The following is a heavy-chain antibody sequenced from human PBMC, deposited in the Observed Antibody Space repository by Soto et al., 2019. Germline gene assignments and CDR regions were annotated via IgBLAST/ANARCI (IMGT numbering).Heavy chain of an antibody. CDR3: ARACAGECYSDYPIKNTTIEYYGMDV. CDR2: IYPGDSDT. J-gene: IGHJ6*02. V-gene: IGHV5-51*01. Sequence: PGESLKISCKGSGYSFTSYWIGWVRQMPGKGLEWMGIIYPGDSDTRYSPSFQGQVTISADKSISTTYLQWSSLKASDNAMYYCARACAGECYSDYPIKNTTIEYYGMDVWGQGNTVTVSS. CDR1: GYSFTSYW. D-gene: IGHD2-21*01.